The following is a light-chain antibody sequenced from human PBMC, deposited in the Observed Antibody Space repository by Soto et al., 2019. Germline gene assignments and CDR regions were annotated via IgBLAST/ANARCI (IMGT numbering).Light chain of an antibody. CDR1: QDISNY. CDR2: DAS. V-gene: IGKV1-33*01. Sequence: DIQMTQSPSSLSASVGDRVTITCQASQDISNYLNWYQQKPGKAPKLLIYDASNLETGVPSRFCGSASGTDFTFTISRLQPEDISTYYCQQYDNLPPLTVGGGTKVEIK. CDR3: QQYDNLPPLT. J-gene: IGKJ4*01.